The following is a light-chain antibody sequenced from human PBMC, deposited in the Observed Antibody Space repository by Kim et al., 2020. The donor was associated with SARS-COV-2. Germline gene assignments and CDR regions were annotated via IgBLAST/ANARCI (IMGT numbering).Light chain of an antibody. J-gene: IGKJ2*01. CDR3: QQYNSYPMYT. CDR1: QSISSW. Sequence: DIQMTQSPSTLSASVGDRVTITCRASQSISSWLAWYQQKPGKAPKLLIYKASTLESGVRSRFSGSGSGTEFTLTISSLQPDDFATYYCQQYNSYPMYTFGQGTKLEL. CDR2: KAS. V-gene: IGKV1-5*03.